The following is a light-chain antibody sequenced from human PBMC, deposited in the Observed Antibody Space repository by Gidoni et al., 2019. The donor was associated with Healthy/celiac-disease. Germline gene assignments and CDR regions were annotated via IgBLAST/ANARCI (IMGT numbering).Light chain of an antibody. V-gene: IGKV1-39*01. J-gene: IGKJ4*01. CDR1: QSISSY. CDR3: QQSYSTPLT. Sequence: DILMTQSPSSLSASVGDRVTITCRASQSISSYLNWYQQKPGKAPKLLIYAAPSLQSGVPSRFSGSGSGTDFTLTISSLQPEDFATYYCQQSYSTPLTFGGGTKVEIK. CDR2: AAP.